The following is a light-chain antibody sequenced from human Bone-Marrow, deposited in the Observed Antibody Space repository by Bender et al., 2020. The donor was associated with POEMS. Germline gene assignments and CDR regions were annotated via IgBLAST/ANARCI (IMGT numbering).Light chain of an antibody. V-gene: IGLV2-14*03. CDR3: CSYTGSATYV. Sequence: QSALTHPASVSGSPGQSITISCTGTSSDVGDYKYVSWYQQHPGKAPKLMIYDVSNRPSGVSNRFSGSKSGNTASLTISGLQAEDEADYYCCSYTGSATYVFGTGTKVTAL. CDR2: DVS. CDR1: SSDVGDYKY. J-gene: IGLJ1*01.